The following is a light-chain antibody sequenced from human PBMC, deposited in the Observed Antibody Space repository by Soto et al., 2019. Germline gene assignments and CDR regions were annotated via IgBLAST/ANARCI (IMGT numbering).Light chain of an antibody. CDR3: QQYAGSHT. V-gene: IGKV3-20*01. CDR1: QSVSSSS. J-gene: IGKJ2*01. CDR2: GAS. Sequence: EIVLTQSPGTLSLSPGERATVSCRASQSVSSSSLAWYQQKPGQAPRLVIYGASSRATGIPDRFSGSGSGTDFTLTISRLEPEDFAVYYCQQYAGSHTFGQGTKLEIK.